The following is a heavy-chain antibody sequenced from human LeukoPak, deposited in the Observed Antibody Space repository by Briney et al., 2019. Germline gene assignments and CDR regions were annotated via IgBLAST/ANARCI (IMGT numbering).Heavy chain of an antibody. Sequence: ASVKVSCKASGYTFTGYYMHWVRQAPGQGLEWMGWINPNSGGTNYAQKFQGRVTMTRDTSTSTAYMELRSLRSDDTAVYYCARDNRAIVVSWEAFDIWGQGTMVTVSS. CDR3: ARDNRAIVVSWEAFDI. V-gene: IGHV1-2*02. CDR1: GYTFTGYY. D-gene: IGHD3-22*01. J-gene: IGHJ3*02. CDR2: INPNSGGT.